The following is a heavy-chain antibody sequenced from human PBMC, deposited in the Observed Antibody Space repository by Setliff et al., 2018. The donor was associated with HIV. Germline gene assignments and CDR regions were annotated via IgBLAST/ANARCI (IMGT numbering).Heavy chain of an antibody. CDR1: GDTFRNYA. Sequence: SVKVSCKASGDTFRNYAMNWVRQAPGKGLEWMGGVIPIFNTTHYAQKFQARVALTADESTNKAYMELRSLRSDDTAVYYCARVSLLEWGPTSSCYYMDVGGKGTTVTVSS. J-gene: IGHJ6*03. D-gene: IGHD3-3*01. CDR3: ARVSLLEWGPTSSCYYMDV. CDR2: VIPIFNTT. V-gene: IGHV1-69*13.